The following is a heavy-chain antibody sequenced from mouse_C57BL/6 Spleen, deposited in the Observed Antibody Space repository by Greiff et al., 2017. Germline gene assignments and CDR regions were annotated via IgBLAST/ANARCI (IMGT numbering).Heavy chain of an antibody. CDR2: IYPGSGST. J-gene: IGHJ4*01. V-gene: IGHV1-55*01. D-gene: IGHD1-1*01. Sequence: VQLQQPGAEPVKPGASVKMSCKASGYTFTSYWITWVKQRPGQGLEWVGDIYPGSGSTNDNEKFKSKGTLTVDTSSSTAYMQLSSLTCEDTAVYYGARDYGSFYYYAMDYWGQGTSVTVSS. CDR3: ARDYGSFYYYAMDY. CDR1: GYTFTSYW.